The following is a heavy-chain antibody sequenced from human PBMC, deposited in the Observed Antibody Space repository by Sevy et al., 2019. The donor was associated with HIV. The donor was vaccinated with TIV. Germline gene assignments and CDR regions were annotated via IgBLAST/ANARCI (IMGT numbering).Heavy chain of an antibody. D-gene: IGHD2-15*01. CDR3: ARDLVVVVAAPTYYYGMDV. Sequence: GGSLRLSCAASGFTFSSYAMHWVRQAPGKGLEWVAVISYDGSNKYYAYSVKGRFTISRDNSKNTLYLQMNSLRAEDTAVYYCARDLVVVVAAPTYYYGMDVWGQGTTVTVSS. CDR2: ISYDGSNK. V-gene: IGHV3-30-3*01. J-gene: IGHJ6*02. CDR1: GFTFSSYA.